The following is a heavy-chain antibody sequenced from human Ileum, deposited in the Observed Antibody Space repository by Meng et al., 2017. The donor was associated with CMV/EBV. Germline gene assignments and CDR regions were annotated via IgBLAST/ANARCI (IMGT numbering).Heavy chain of an antibody. CDR1: GFTVRSNY. CDR3: ARADLTDYWYFDL. CDR2: INTGGST. V-gene: IGHV3-53*01. D-gene: IGHD7-27*01. J-gene: IGHJ2*01. Sequence: CAASGFTVRSNYMTWVRQPPGKGLEWVSVINTGGSTSYAVSVKGRFTISRDISKNTLYLQMNSLRAEDTAVYYCARADLTDYWYFDLWGRGTLVTVSS.